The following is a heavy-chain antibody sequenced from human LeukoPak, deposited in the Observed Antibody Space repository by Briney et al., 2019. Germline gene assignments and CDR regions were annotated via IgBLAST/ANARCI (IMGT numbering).Heavy chain of an antibody. CDR3: ARFTVVTPYYFDF. CDR2: INTNTGNP. J-gene: IGHJ4*02. V-gene: IGHV7-4-1*02. Sequence: ASVKVSCKASGYTFTRYAMNWVRQAPGQGLEWMGWINTNTGNPTYAQVFTGRFVFSLDTSVSTAYLQISILKAEDTAVYYCARFTVVTPYYFDFWGQGTLVTVSS. CDR1: GYTFTRYA. D-gene: IGHD4-23*01.